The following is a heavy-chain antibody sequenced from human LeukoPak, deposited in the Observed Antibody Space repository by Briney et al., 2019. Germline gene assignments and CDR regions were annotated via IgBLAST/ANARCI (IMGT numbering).Heavy chain of an antibody. D-gene: IGHD4-17*01. V-gene: IGHV4-59*01. CDR3: AREGRQDYVYFDC. Sequence: SETLSLTCTVSGDSISSYYWSWIRQPPGKGLEWMGYINYSGNTNYNPSLKSRVTISVDTSKNQFPLRLTSVTAADTAVYYCAREGRQDYVYFDCWGQGTLVTVSS. J-gene: IGHJ4*02. CDR1: GDSISSYY. CDR2: INYSGNT.